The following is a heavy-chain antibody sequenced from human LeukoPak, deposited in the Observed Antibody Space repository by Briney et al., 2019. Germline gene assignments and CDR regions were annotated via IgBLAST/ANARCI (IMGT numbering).Heavy chain of an antibody. CDR1: GGSISSHY. V-gene: IGHV4-59*11. CDR2: IYYSGST. CDR3: ARRYCSGGSCYRVYNWFDP. D-gene: IGHD2-15*01. Sequence: SETLSLTCTVSGGSISSHYWSWIRQPPGKGLEWIGYIYYSGSTNYNPSLKSRVTISVDTYKNQFSLKLSSVTAADTAVYYCARRYCSGGSCYRVYNWFDPWGQGTLVTVSS. J-gene: IGHJ5*02.